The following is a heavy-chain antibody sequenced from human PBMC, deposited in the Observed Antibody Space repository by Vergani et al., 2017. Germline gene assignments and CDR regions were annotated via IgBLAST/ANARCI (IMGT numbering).Heavy chain of an antibody. D-gene: IGHD3-22*01. Sequence: QVQLQQWGAGLLKPSETLSLTCAVYGGSFSGYYWSWIRQPPGKGLEWIGEINHSGSTNYNPSLKSRVTISVDTSKNKFSLKLSSVTAADTAVYYCARMGGYDEGDAFRIGYFDSWGPGILVTVSS. CDR2: INHSGST. CDR1: GGSFSGYY. V-gene: IGHV4-34*01. CDR3: ARMGGYDEGDAFRIGYFDS. J-gene: IGHJ4*02.